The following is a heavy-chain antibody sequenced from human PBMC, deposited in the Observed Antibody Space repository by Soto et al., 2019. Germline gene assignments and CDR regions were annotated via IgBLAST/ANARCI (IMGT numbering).Heavy chain of an antibody. J-gene: IGHJ5*02. V-gene: IGHV3-23*01. D-gene: IGHD4-4*01. Sequence: HPGGSLRLSCAASGFTFSSYAMSWVRQAPGKGLEWVSAISGSGGSTYYADTVKGRFTISRDNSKNTLNLQMNSLRAEDTAVYYCAKELQGSDNWFDPWGQGTLVTVSS. CDR2: ISGSGGST. CDR3: AKELQGSDNWFDP. CDR1: GFTFSSYA.